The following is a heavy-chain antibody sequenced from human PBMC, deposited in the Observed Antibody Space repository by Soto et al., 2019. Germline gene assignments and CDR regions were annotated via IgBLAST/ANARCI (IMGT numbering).Heavy chain of an antibody. D-gene: IGHD4-17*01. CDR3: ARYGDYGGFDY. J-gene: IGHJ4*02. CDR2: INAGNGNT. Sequence: SVKVSCKASGYTFTIYAMHCVRQAPGQRLEWMGWINAGNGNTKYSQKFQGRVTITRDTSASTAYMELSSLRSEDTAVYYCARYGDYGGFDYWGRGTLVTVSS. V-gene: IGHV1-3*01. CDR1: GYTFTIYA.